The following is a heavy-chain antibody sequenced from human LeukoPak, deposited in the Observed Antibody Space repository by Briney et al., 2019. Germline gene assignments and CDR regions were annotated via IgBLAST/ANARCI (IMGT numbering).Heavy chain of an antibody. CDR3: AKVGSFGERDS. J-gene: IGHJ5*01. Sequence: GGSLRLSCAASGFTFTDSYMTWVRQAPGKGLEWLSYISGSGGDTNYADSVKGRFTISRDNAKNSLYLQMSSLRAEDTAVYYCAKVGSFGERDSWGLGTLVTVSS. CDR2: ISGSGGDT. V-gene: IGHV3-11*05. D-gene: IGHD3-10*01. CDR1: GFTFTDSY.